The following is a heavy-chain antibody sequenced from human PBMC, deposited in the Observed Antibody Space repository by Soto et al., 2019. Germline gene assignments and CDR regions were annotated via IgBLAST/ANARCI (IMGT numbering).Heavy chain of an antibody. CDR1: GFTFNNAW. D-gene: IGHD3-22*01. CDR2: IKSKKDGGAT. J-gene: IGHJ1*01. Sequence: EVQLVESGGGLVEPGGSLRLSCAASGFTFNNAWMSWVHQAPGKGLEWVGRIKSKKDGGATDFAAPVKGRFAISRDDSKNTLYLQMNSLKTEDTAVYFCTTDYYDATGYYGYFQYWGQGTLLTVSS. V-gene: IGHV3-15*01. CDR3: TTDYYDATGYYGYFQY.